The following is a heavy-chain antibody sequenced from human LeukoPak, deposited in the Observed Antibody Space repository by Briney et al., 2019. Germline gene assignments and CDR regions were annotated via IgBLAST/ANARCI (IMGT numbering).Heavy chain of an antibody. CDR2: INPSGGST. J-gene: IGHJ3*02. Sequence: ASVKVSCKASGYTFTSYYMHWVRQAPGQGLEWMGIINPSGGSTSYAQKFQGRVTMTRDTSTGTVYMELSSLRSEDTAVYYCARVPHTVVPAADRGAFDIWGQGTMVTVSP. D-gene: IGHD2-2*01. CDR1: GYTFTSYY. V-gene: IGHV1-46*01. CDR3: ARVPHTVVPAADRGAFDI.